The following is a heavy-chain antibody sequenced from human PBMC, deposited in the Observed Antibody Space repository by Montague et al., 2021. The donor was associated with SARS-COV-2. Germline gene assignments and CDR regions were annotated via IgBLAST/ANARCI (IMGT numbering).Heavy chain of an antibody. V-gene: IGHV6-1*01. CDR2: TFYRSEWNY. CDR1: GDSVSRNDFA. J-gene: IGHJ6*02. D-gene: IGHD2-21*01. CDR3: ARVRHLGWCMDV. Sequence: CAISGDSVSRNDFAWNWFRQSPSRGLEWLGRTFYRSEWNYHYADXVKSRITIDPDTSKNQVSLQLRSVTPEDTAVYFCARVRHLGWCMDVWGQGTTVTVSS.